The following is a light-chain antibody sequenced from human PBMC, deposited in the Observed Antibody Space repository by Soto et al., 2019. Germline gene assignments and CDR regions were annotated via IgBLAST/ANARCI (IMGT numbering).Light chain of an antibody. CDR3: QQYNEFQYT. Sequence: DIQMTQSPSSLSASVGHRVTITCRASQTISSRLAWYQQKPGQAPKLLIYKATNLQTGVASRFSGSGSGTEFSLTISSLQPDDFAVYYCQQYNEFQYTFGQGTRLDI. J-gene: IGKJ2*01. V-gene: IGKV1-5*03. CDR1: QTISSR. CDR2: KAT.